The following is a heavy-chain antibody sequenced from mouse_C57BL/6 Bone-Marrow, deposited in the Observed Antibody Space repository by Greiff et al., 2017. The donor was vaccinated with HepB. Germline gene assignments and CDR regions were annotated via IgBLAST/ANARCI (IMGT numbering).Heavy chain of an antibody. CDR3: VGGPEGAMDY. Sequence: EVHLVESGGGLVQPKGSLKLSCAASGFSFNTYAMNWVRQAPGKGLEWVARIRSKSNNYATYYADSVKDRFTISRDDSESMLYLQMNNLKTEDTAMYYCVGGPEGAMDYWGQGTSVTVSS. D-gene: IGHD3-3*01. V-gene: IGHV10-1*01. J-gene: IGHJ4*01. CDR1: GFSFNTYA. CDR2: IRSKSNNYAT.